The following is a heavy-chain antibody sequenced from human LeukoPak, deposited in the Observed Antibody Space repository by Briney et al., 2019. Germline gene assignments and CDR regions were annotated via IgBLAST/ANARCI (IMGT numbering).Heavy chain of an antibody. V-gene: IGHV3-23*01. CDR2: ISGSGGRI. CDR3: AKAGRGGAITLVRGVKGDYYYMDV. CDR1: GFTFSNYA. Sequence: GGSLRLSCAASGFTFSNYAMSWVRQAPGKGLEWGSGISGSGGRIYYVDSVKGRFTISRDNSKNTLYLQMNSLRAEDTAVYCCAKAGRGGAITLVRGVKGDYYYMDVWGKGTTVTISS. D-gene: IGHD3-10*01. J-gene: IGHJ6*03.